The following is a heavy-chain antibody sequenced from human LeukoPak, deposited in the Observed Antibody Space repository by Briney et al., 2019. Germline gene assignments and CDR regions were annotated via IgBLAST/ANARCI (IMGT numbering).Heavy chain of an antibody. CDR1: GFTFSNYA. CDR3: AKSKRSSWEIMYYFDY. D-gene: IGHD6-13*01. V-gene: IGHV3-23*01. CDR2: INNSGGST. J-gene: IGHJ4*02. Sequence: GGSLRLSCAASGFTFSNYAMSWGRQAPGKGLEWGSGINNSGGSTYYADSVKGRFTISRDNSKNTLDLQMNSLRAEDTAVYYCAKSKRSSWEIMYYFDYWGQGTLVTVSS.